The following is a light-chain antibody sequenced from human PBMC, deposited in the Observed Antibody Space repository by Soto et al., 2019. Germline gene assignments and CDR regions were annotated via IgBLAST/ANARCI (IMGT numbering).Light chain of an antibody. V-gene: IGLV3-16*01. J-gene: IGLJ3*02. CDR1: ALPKKY. CDR3: LSADSSGTT. CDR2: KDS. Sequence: SCELTQPPSVSVSLGQMARITCSGEALPKKYAYWYQQKPGQFPVLVIYKDSERPSGIPERFSGSSSGTIVTLTISGVQAEDEADYYCLSADSSGTTLGGGTKLTVL.